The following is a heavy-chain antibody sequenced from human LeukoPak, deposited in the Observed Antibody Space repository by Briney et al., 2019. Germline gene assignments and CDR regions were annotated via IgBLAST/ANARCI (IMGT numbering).Heavy chain of an antibody. CDR1: GGSISSGGYY. Sequence: PSETLSLTCTVSGGSISSGGYYWSWIRQHPGKGLEWIGYIYYGGSTYYNPSLKSRVTISVDTSKNQFSLKLSSVTAADTAVYYCARVKYYYDSSGYFDAFDIWGQGTMVTVSS. J-gene: IGHJ3*02. D-gene: IGHD3-22*01. CDR3: ARVKYYYDSSGYFDAFDI. CDR2: IYYGGST. V-gene: IGHV4-31*03.